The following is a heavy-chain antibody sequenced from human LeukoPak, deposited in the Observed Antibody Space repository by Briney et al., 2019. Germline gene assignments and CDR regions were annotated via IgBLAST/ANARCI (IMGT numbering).Heavy chain of an antibody. J-gene: IGHJ4*02. Sequence: SETLSLTCAVYGGSFSGYYWSRIRQPPGKGLEWIGEINHSGSTIYNPSLKSRVTISLDTSKNQFSLKLSSVTAADTAVYYCASGTSGYAYEDYFDYWGQGTLVTVSS. CDR1: GGSFSGYY. D-gene: IGHD5-12*01. CDR2: INHSGST. V-gene: IGHV4-34*01. CDR3: ASGTSGYAYEDYFDY.